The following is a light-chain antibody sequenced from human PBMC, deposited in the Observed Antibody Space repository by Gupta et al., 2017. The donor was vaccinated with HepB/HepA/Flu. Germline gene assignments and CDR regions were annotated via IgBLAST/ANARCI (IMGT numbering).Light chain of an antibody. V-gene: IGKV1-5*03. CDR1: RNINNN. J-gene: IGKJ1*01. Sequence: GDRVTITRRASRNINNNLAWYQQKPGKAPKVLIYKASSLESGVPSRFSGSESGTEFTLTSNSLQPDESANYYCQQYFSYRTFGQGTKVEIK. CDR2: KAS. CDR3: QQYFSYRT.